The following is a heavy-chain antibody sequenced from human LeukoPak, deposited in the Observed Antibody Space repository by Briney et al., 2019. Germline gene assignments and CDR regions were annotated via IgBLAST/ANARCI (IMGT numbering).Heavy chain of an antibody. CDR2: IYTSGST. J-gene: IGHJ6*03. Sequence: PSETLSLTCTVSGGSISSYYWSWIRQPAGKGLEWIGRIYTSGSTNYNPSLKSRVTISVDTSKNQFSLKLSSVTAADTAVYYCARYYDSSGYTYYYYYYMDVWGKGTTVTVSS. D-gene: IGHD3-22*01. CDR1: GGSISSYY. CDR3: ARYYDSSGYTYYYYYYMDV. V-gene: IGHV4-4*07.